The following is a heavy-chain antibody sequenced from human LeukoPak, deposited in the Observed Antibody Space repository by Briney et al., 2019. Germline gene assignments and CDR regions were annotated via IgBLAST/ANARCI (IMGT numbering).Heavy chain of an antibody. CDR3: ATHILTGYYDAFDI. J-gene: IGHJ3*02. Sequence: PSETLSLTCAVYGGSFSGYYWSWIRQPPGKGLEWIGEINHSGSTNYNPSLKSRVTISVDTSKNQFSLKLSSVTAADTAVYYCATHILTGYYDAFDIWGQGTMVTVSS. CDR1: GGSFSGYY. V-gene: IGHV4-34*01. CDR2: INHSGST. D-gene: IGHD3-9*01.